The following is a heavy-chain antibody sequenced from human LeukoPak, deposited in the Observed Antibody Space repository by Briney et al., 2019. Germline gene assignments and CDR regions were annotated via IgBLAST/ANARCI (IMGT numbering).Heavy chain of an antibody. V-gene: IGHV3-23*01. CDR1: GFTLGSQA. CDR3: VKNHGDGGPNWFDL. CDR2: ICGNCDRT. D-gene: IGHD5-24*01. J-gene: IGHJ5*02. Sequence: GGSLTLSCVASGFTLGSQAMSWVRQAPGKGLEWVSAICGNCDRTYYADSVKGRFTISRDNSKNILYLQMNSLRAEDTAVYYCVKNHGDGGPNWFDLWGQGTLVTVSS.